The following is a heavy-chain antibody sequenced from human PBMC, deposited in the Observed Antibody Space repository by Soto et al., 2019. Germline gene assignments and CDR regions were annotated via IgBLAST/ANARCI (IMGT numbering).Heavy chain of an antibody. V-gene: IGHV4-31*03. D-gene: IGHD6-13*01. CDR3: ARDDGGSSWYGGLDY. Sequence: QVQLQESGPGLVKPSQTLSLTCTVSGGSISSGGYYWSWIRQHPGKGLEWIGYIYYSGSTYYNPSLKSRVTISVDTSKNQVSLKLSSVTAADTAVYYCARDDGGSSWYGGLDYWGQGTLVTVSS. CDR1: GGSISSGGYY. J-gene: IGHJ4*02. CDR2: IYYSGST.